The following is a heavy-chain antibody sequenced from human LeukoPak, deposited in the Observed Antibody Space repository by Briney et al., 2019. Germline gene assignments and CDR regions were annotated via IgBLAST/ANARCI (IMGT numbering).Heavy chain of an antibody. CDR3: ARRGRTIGYCSSTSCYGGYYFDY. CDR2: INHSGST. CDR1: GGSISSSSYY. V-gene: IGHV4-39*07. J-gene: IGHJ4*02. D-gene: IGHD2-2*01. Sequence: SETLSLTCTVSGGSISSSSYYWSWIRQPPGKGLEWIGEINHSGSTNYNPSLKSRVTISVDTSKNQFSLKLSSVTAADTAVYYCARRGRTIGYCSSTSCYGGYYFDYWGQGTLVTVSS.